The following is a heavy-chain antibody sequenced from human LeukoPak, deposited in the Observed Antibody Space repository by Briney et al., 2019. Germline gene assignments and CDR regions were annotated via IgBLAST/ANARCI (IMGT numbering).Heavy chain of an antibody. CDR1: GYSFTSYW. J-gene: IGHJ5*02. CDR2: IYPGDSDT. D-gene: IGHD3-22*01. V-gene: IGHV5-51*01. Sequence: GESLKISCQGSGYSFTSYWTGWVRQMPGKGLEWTGIIYPGDSDTRYSPSFQGQVTISADKSISTAYLQWSSLKASDTAMYYCARRSYYYDSSGYWCDPWGQGRLVTVSS. CDR3: ARRSYYYDSSGYWCDP.